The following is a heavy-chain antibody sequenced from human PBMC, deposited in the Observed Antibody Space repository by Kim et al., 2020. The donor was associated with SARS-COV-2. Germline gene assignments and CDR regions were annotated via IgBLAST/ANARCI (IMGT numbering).Heavy chain of an antibody. Sequence: SETLSLTCTVSGGSISSSSYYWGWIRQPPGKGLEWIGSIYYSGSTYYNPSLKSRVTISVDTSKNQFSLKLSSVTAADTAVYYCSRDLAYHYDSRDWFDP. CDR1: GGSISSSSYY. D-gene: IGHD3-22*01. V-gene: IGHV4-39*07. J-gene: IGHJ5*02. CDR3: SRDLAYHYDSRDWFDP. CDR2: IYYSGST.